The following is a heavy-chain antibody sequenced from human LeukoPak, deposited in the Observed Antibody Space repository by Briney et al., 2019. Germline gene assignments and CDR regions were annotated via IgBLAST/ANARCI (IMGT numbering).Heavy chain of an antibody. CDR1: GFTFSSYA. D-gene: IGHD5-12*01. J-gene: IGHJ4*02. CDR2: ISGSGGST. Sequence: GGSLRLSCAASGFTFSSYAMSWVRQAPGKGLGWVSAISGSGGSTYYADSVKGRFTISRDHSKNTLYQQMNSLRAEDTAVYYCATSGYDEYYFDYWGQGTLVTVSS. CDR3: ATSGYDEYYFDY. V-gene: IGHV3-23*01.